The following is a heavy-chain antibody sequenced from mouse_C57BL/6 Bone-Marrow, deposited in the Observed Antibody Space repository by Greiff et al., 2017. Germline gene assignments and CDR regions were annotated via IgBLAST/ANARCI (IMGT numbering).Heavy chain of an antibody. CDR1: GYTFTSYG. CDR2: IYPRSGNT. J-gene: IGHJ4*01. Sequence: VQRVESGAELARPGASVKLSCKASGYTFTSYGISWVKQRTGQGLEWIGEIYPRSGNTYYNEKFKGKATLTADKSSSTAYMELRSLTSEDSAVYFCARGYYGSTYAMDYWGQGTSVTVSS. CDR3: ARGYYGSTYAMDY. D-gene: IGHD1-1*01. V-gene: IGHV1-81*01.